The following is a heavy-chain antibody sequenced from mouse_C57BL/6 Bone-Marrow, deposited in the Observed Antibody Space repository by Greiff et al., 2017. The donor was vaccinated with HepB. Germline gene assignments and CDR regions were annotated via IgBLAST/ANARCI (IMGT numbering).Heavy chain of an antibody. V-gene: IGHV1-81*01. CDR3: ARPHFAY. Sequence: VKLQQSGAELARPGASVKLSCKASGYTFSSYGISWVKQRTGQGLEWIGEIYPRSGNTYYNEKFKGKATLTADKSSSTAYMELRSLTSEDSAVYFCARPHFAYWGQGTLVTVSA. CDR2: IYPRSGNT. J-gene: IGHJ3*01. CDR1: GYTFSSYG.